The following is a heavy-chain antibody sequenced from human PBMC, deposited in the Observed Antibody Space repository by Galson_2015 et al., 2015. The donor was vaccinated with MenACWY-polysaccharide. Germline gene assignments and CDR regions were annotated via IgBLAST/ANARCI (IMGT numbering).Heavy chain of an antibody. Sequence: SLRLSCAASGFIFNNYAISWVRQAPGQGLEWVSTISASGGTTHYADAVKGRFVISRDASKSTLYLQLNSLRAEDTATYYCAKATCGSTSCYGFDHWGQGTPVTVSS. CDR1: GFIFNNYA. CDR3: AKATCGSTSCYGFDH. V-gene: IGHV3-23*01. CDR2: ISASGGTT. D-gene: IGHD2-2*01. J-gene: IGHJ4*02.